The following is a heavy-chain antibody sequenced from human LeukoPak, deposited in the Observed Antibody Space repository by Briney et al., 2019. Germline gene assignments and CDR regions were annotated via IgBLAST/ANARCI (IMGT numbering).Heavy chain of an antibody. CDR3: AGTTGYCSGGSCYEWRY. CDR2: INPSGGST. V-gene: IGHV1-46*01. J-gene: IGHJ4*02. Sequence: ASVKGSCKASGYTFTSYYMHWVRQAPGQGLEWMGVINPSGGSTSYAQKFQGRVTMTRDMSTSTGYMELSSLRSEDTAVYYCAGTTGYCSGGSCYEWRYWGQGTLVTVSS. CDR1: GYTFTSYY. D-gene: IGHD2-15*01.